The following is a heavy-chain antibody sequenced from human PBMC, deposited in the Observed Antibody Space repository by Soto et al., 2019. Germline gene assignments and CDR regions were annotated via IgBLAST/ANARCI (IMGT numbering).Heavy chain of an antibody. CDR3: AKNSGYYYDAFDI. V-gene: IGHV3-23*01. CDR1: GXILSNNS. J-gene: IGHJ3*02. Sequence: GSLRLACAASGXILSNNSMSWVRQAPGKGLEWVSAIIGSSGSTFYADSVKGRFTISRDNSKNTLYLQMNSLRAEDTALYYCAKNSGYYYDAFDIWGQGTMVTVSS. D-gene: IGHD3-22*01. CDR2: IIGSSGST.